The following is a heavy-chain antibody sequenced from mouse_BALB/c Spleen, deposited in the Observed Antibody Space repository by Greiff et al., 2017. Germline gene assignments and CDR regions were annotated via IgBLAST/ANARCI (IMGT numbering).Heavy chain of an antibody. D-gene: IGHD2-3*01. CDR1: GYTFTDYV. CDR2: IYPGSGST. Sequence: QVQLKQSGPELVKPGASVKMSCKASGYTFTDYVISWVKQRTGQGLEWIGEIYPGSGSTYYNEKFKGKATLTADKSSNTAYMQLSSLTSEDSAVYFCADDGSLFAYWGQGTLVTVSA. CDR3: ADDGSLFAY. J-gene: IGHJ3*01. V-gene: IGHV1-77*01.